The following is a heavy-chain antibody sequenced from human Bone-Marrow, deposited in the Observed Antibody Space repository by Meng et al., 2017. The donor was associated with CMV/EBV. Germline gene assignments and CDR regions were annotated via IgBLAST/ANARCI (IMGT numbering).Heavy chain of an antibody. V-gene: IGHV1-18*01. J-gene: IGHJ6*02. Sequence: ASVKVSCKASGYTFTSYGISWVRQAPGQGLEWMGWISAYNGNTNYAQKLQGRVTMTTDTSTSTAYMELRSLRSDDTAVYYCATNGGSHLGYYYGMDVWGQGTTVTVSS. CDR1: GYTFTSYG. CDR2: ISAYNGNT. CDR3: ATNGGSHLGYYYGMDV. D-gene: IGHD2-8*01.